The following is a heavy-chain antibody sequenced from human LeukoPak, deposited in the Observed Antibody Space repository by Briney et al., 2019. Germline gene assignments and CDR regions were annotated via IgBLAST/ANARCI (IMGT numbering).Heavy chain of an antibody. J-gene: IGHJ4*02. Sequence: SETLSLTCTVSGGSISNYYWSWIRQPPGKGLEWIAYIYYSGGTNYNPSLKSRVTISVDTSKIQFSLRLGSVTAADTAVYYCAGGGGAKDYFDYWGQGTLVTVSS. CDR2: IYYSGGT. V-gene: IGHV4-59*01. CDR1: GGSISNYY. CDR3: AGGGGAKDYFDY. D-gene: IGHD1-26*01.